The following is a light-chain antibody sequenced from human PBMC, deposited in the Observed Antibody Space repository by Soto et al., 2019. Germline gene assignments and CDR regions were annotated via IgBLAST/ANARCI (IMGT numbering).Light chain of an antibody. Sequence: DIQLTQSPSFLSASVGDRVTITCRASQDISNYLAWYLQKLGEAPKFLIYATSTLQSGVPSRFSGSGSGTEFTLTISSLQPEDFATDYCQQVNSYPLTFGGGTKVEIK. V-gene: IGKV1-9*01. CDR2: ATS. J-gene: IGKJ4*01. CDR1: QDISNY. CDR3: QQVNSYPLT.